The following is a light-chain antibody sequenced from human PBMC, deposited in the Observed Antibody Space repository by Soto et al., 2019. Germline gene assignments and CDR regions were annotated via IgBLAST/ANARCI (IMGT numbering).Light chain of an antibody. CDR1: SSNIGSNT. V-gene: IGLV1-44*01. Sequence: QSVLTQPPSASGTPGQRVTISCSGSSSNIGSNTVNWYQQLPGTAPKLLIYSNNQRPSWVPDRFSGSKSGTSASLAISGLQSEDEADYYCAAWDDSLNGFNWVFGGGTKLTVL. CDR3: AAWDDSLNGFNWV. J-gene: IGLJ3*02. CDR2: SNN.